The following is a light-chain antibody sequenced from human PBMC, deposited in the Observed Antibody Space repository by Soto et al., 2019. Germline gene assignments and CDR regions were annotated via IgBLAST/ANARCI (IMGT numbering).Light chain of an antibody. CDR1: KSVSSSY. Sequence: EIVLTQSPGTLSLSPGERATLSCRASKSVSSSYLAWYQQKPGQAPRLLIYDTSSRATGIPDRVSGSGSGTDFTLVISRLEPEDFSVYYGQQSGSSPSFGQGTQVQLE. J-gene: IGKJ1*01. CDR3: QQSGSSPS. V-gene: IGKV3-20*01. CDR2: DTS.